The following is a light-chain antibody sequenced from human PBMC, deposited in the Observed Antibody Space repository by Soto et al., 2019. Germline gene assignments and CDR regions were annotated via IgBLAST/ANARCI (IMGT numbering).Light chain of an antibody. CDR3: QQYNNWPTIT. J-gene: IGKJ5*01. CDR2: DAS. Sequence: EIVLTQSPATLSLSPGERATLSCRASQSVSSYLAWYQQKPGQAPRLLIYDASNRATGIPARFSGSGSGTDFTLTISSLQSEDVAVYYCQQYNNWPTITFGQGTRLEIK. CDR1: QSVSSY. V-gene: IGKV3-11*01.